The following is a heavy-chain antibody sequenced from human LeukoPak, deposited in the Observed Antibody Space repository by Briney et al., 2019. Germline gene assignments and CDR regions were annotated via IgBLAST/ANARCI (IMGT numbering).Heavy chain of an antibody. J-gene: IGHJ3*02. D-gene: IGHD6-13*01. CDR3: ARSGIAAAGTDGSGAFDI. Sequence: SQTLSLTCAISGDSVSSNSAAWYWIRQSPSRGLEWLGRTYYRSQWYNDYAVSVKSRITINPDTSKNQCSLQLNSVTPEDTAVYYCARSGIAAAGTDGSGAFDIWGQGKMVNVSS. CDR1: GDSVSSNSAA. V-gene: IGHV6-1*01. CDR2: TYYRSQWYN.